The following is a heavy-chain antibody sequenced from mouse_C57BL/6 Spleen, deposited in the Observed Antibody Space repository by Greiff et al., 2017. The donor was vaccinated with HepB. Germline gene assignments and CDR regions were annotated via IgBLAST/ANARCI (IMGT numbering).Heavy chain of an antibody. J-gene: IGHJ2*01. CDR1: GYSITSGYY. CDR2: ISYDGSN. Sequence: EVKLQESGPGLVKPSQSLSLTCSVTGYSITSGYYWNWIRQFPGNKLEWMGYISYDGSNNYNPSLKNRISITRDTSKNQFFLKLNSVSTEDTATYYCAREDTTVVDWGQGTTLTVSS. V-gene: IGHV3-6*01. D-gene: IGHD1-1*01. CDR3: AREDTTVVD.